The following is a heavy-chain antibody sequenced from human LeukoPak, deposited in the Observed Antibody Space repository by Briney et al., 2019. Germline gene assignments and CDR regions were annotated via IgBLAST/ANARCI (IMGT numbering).Heavy chain of an antibody. Sequence: PSETLSLTCAVYGGSFSGYYWSWIRQPPGKGLEWGGEINHSASTNYNPSLKSRVTISVDTSKNQFSLKLSSVTAADTAVYYCALKNGYSYGVDYWGQGTLVTVSS. V-gene: IGHV4-34*01. CDR2: INHSAST. J-gene: IGHJ4*02. D-gene: IGHD5-18*01. CDR1: GGSFSGYY. CDR3: ALKNGYSYGVDY.